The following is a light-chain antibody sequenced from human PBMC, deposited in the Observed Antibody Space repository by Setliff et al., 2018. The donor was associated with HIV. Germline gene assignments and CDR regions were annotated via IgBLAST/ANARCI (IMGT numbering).Light chain of an antibody. V-gene: IGLV2-14*01. CDR1: SSDVGGYNY. J-gene: IGLJ1*01. CDR3: SSYTSSSTSCV. CDR2: EVS. Sequence: QSALTQPASVSGSPGQSITISCTGTSSDVGGYNYVSWYQQHPGKAPKLMIYEVSNRPSGVSNRFSGSKSGNTASLTISGLQAEDESDYYCSSYTSSSTSCVFGTGTKGTV.